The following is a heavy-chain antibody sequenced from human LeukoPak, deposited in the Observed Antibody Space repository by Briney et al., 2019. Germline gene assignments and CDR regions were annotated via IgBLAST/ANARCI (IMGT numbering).Heavy chain of an antibody. Sequence: SETLSLTCTVSGGSISSGGYYWSWTRKHPGKGPEWLGYIYYSGSNYYNPSLKSRVTISVDTSKNQFSLKLSSVTAADTAVYYCARDRDATRGSYYGMDVWGQGTTVTVSS. D-gene: IGHD3-10*01. V-gene: IGHV4-31*03. CDR1: GGSISSGGYY. CDR2: IYYSGSN. J-gene: IGHJ6*02. CDR3: ARDRDATRGSYYGMDV.